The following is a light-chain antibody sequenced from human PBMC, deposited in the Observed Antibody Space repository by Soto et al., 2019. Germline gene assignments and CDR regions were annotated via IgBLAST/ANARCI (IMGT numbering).Light chain of an antibody. V-gene: IGKV1-27*01. CDR1: QGISTY. Sequence: DIQMTQSPFTLSASVGDRVTITCRASQGISTYLAWYQQKPGKVPKLLIYAASTLLSGVPSRFSGSGSGTDFTLTISSLQPEDVATYYCQKYDTAPLTFGQGTKVDIK. CDR2: AAS. J-gene: IGKJ1*01. CDR3: QKYDTAPLT.